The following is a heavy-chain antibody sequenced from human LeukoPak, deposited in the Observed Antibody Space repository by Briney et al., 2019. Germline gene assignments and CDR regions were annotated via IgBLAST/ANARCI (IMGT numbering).Heavy chain of an antibody. V-gene: IGHV3-7*04. CDR2: ISQDGREQ. J-gene: IGHJ4*01. Sequence: GGSLRLSCAASGFTFSSYWMSWVRQSPGQGLEWVAKISQDGREQRFVDSVKGRFTISRDNGKNLLFLQMDSLRAEDTAVYYWAGGALDYYGPGTLVSVSS. CDR1: GFTFSSYW. CDR3: AGGALDY.